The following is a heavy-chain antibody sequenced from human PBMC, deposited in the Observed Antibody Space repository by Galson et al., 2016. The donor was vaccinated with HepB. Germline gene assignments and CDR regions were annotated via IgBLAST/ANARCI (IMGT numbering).Heavy chain of an antibody. CDR2: TYYRSKWYY. J-gene: IGHJ4*02. D-gene: IGHD1-14*01. CDR3: ARGTRNASDY. V-gene: IGHV6-1*01. CDR1: GDSVSGNGAAA. Sequence: CAISGDSVSGNGAAAWNWFRQSPSRGLEWLVRTYYRSKWYYEYALSVTSRITISPHTSKNQFSLQLNSVTPEDAAVYFCARGTRNASDYWGQGTLVTVSS.